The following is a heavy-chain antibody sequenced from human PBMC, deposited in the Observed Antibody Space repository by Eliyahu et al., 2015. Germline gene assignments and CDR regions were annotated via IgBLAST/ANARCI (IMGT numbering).Heavy chain of an antibody. D-gene: IGHD5-12*01. Sequence: QLQLQESGSGLVKPSQTLSLTCAXSXXSISSGGYSWSWIRQPPGKGLEWIGYIYHSGSTYYNPSLKSRVTISVDRSKNQFSLKLSSVTAADTAVYYCARAGXVATSFDYWGQGTLVTVSS. CDR3: ARAGXVATSFDY. J-gene: IGHJ4*02. CDR2: IYHSGST. V-gene: IGHV4-30-2*01. CDR1: XXSISSGGYS.